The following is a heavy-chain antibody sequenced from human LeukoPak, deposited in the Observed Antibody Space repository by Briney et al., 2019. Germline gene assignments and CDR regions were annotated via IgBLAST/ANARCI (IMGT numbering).Heavy chain of an antibody. CDR2: ISYDGSNK. CDR3: AKPYTTQDAFDI. Sequence: PGGSLRLSCAASGFTFSSYGMHWVRQAPGKGLEWVAVISYDGSNKYYADSVKGRFTISRDNSKNTLYLQMNSLRAEDTAVYYCAKPYTTQDAFDIWGQGTMVTVSS. V-gene: IGHV3-30*18. D-gene: IGHD1-1*01. J-gene: IGHJ3*02. CDR1: GFTFSSYG.